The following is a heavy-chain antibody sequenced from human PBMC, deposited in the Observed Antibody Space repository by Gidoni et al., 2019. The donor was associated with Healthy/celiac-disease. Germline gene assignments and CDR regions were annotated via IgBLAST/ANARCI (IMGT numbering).Heavy chain of an antibody. CDR2: INHSGST. CDR1: GGSFSGYY. D-gene: IGHD3-22*01. V-gene: IGHV4-34*01. Sequence: QVQLQQWGAGLLKPSETLSLTCAVYGGSFSGYYWSWIRQPPGKGLEWIGEINHSGSTNYNPSLKSRVTISVDTSKNQFSLKLSSVTAADTAVYYCARRRSSYDSSGYYTGRYYFDYWGQGTLVTVSS. CDR3: ARRRSSYDSSGYYTGRYYFDY. J-gene: IGHJ4*02.